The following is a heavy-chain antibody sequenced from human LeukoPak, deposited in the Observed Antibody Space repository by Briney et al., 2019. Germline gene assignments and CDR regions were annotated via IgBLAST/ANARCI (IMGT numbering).Heavy chain of an antibody. CDR3: ARGSRQWLVRPFDY. V-gene: IGHV4-34*01. CDR2: INHSGST. Sequence: SPSETLSLTCAVYGGSFNGYYWSWIRQPPGKGLEWIGEINHSGSTNYNPSLKSRVTISVDTSKNQFSLKLSSVTAADTAVYYCARGSRQWLVRPFDYCGQGTLVTVSS. J-gene: IGHJ4*02. CDR1: GGSFNGYY. D-gene: IGHD6-19*01.